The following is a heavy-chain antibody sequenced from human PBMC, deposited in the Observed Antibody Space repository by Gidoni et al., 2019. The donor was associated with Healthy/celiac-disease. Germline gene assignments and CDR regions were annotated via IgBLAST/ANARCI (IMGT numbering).Heavy chain of an antibody. D-gene: IGHD3-22*01. V-gene: IGHV3-48*02. CDR2: ISSSSSTI. CDR3: ARDNSGYYAGTDYYYYYGMDV. J-gene: IGHJ6*02. Sequence: EVQLVESGGGLVQPGGSLRLSCAASGFTFSSYSMTWVRQAPGKGLEWVSYISSSSSTIYYADSVKGRFTISRDNAKNSLYLQMNSLRDEDTAVYYCARDNSGYYAGTDYYYYYGMDVWGQGTTVTVSS. CDR1: GFTFSSYS.